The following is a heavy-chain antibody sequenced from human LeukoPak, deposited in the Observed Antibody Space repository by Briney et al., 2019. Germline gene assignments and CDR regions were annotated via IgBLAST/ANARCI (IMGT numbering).Heavy chain of an antibody. J-gene: IGHJ2*01. D-gene: IGHD6-13*01. CDR2: IYYSGST. Sequence: SETLSLTCTVSGGSISSYYWSWIRQPPGKGLEWIGYIYYSGSTNYNPSLKSRVTISVDTSKNQFSLKLNTVTAAGTAVYYCARLTPSDSSSWYWYFGLWGRGTLVTVSS. CDR3: ARLTPSDSSSWYWYFGL. CDR1: GGSISSYY. V-gene: IGHV4-59*08.